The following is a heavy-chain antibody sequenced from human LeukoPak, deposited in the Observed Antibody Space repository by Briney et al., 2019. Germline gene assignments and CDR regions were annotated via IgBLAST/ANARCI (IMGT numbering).Heavy chain of an antibody. CDR2: IWYDGSNK. Sequence: PGGSLRLSRAASGFTFSSYGMHWVRQAPGKGLEWVAVIWYDGSNKYYADSVKGRFTISRDNSKNTLYLQMNSLRAEDTAVYYCATRGYCSGTSGYAPQPWGQGTLVTVSS. D-gene: IGHD2-2*01. CDR3: ATRGYCSGTSGYAPQP. CDR1: GFTFSSYG. J-gene: IGHJ5*02. V-gene: IGHV3-33*01.